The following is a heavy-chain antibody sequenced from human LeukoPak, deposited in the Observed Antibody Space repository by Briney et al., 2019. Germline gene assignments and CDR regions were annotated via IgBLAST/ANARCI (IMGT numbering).Heavy chain of an antibody. V-gene: IGHV3-30-3*01. Sequence: PGGSLRLSCAASGFTFSSYAMHWVRQAAGKGLEWVAVISYDGSNKYYADSVKGRFTISRDNGKNSLYLQMNSLRAEDTAVYYCARNYYGDDGFDIWGQGTMVTVFS. J-gene: IGHJ3*02. CDR3: ARNYYGDDGFDI. CDR2: ISYDGSNK. CDR1: GFTFSSYA. D-gene: IGHD4-17*01.